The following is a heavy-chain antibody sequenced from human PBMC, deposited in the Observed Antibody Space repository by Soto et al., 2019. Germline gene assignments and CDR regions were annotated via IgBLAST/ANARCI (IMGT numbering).Heavy chain of an antibody. J-gene: IGHJ4*02. CDR1: GGSISSYY. CDR3: AREVAVAGTAFDY. CDR2: IYYSGST. Sequence: PSETLSLTCTVSGGSISSYYWSWIRQPPGKGLEWIGYIYYSGSTNYNPSLKSRVTISVDTSKNQFSLKLSSVTAADTAVYYCAREVAVAGTAFDYWGQGTLVTVSS. V-gene: IGHV4-59*01. D-gene: IGHD6-19*01.